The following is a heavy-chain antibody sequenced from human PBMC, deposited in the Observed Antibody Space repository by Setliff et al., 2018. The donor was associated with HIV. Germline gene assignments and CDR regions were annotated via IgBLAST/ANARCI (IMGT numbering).Heavy chain of an antibody. Sequence: TLSLTCTVSGGSISSSSHYWGWIRQPPGKGLEWVGSIYYSGSTYYNPSLKSRVTISLDTSKNQLPLKLSSVTAADTAVYYCASYYRVSGWYQEASWFFDLWGRGTLVTVSS. CDR3: ASYYRVSGWYQEASWFFDL. V-gene: IGHV4-39*01. CDR1: GGSISSSSHY. CDR2: IYYSGST. D-gene: IGHD6-19*01. J-gene: IGHJ2*01.